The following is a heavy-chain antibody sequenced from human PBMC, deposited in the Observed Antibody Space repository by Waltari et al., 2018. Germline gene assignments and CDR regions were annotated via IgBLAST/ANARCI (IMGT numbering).Heavy chain of an antibody. V-gene: IGHV4-4*02. Sequence: QVQLQESGQGLVKPSGTLSLTCAVSGDSISGNYWWSWVRQSPEKGLEWIGQVHHSVKTDYNPSLQSRVTISVYKPKNQFSLNLNSVTAADTAVYYCAGDRAIGLFFDCWGRGTLVTVSS. CDR1: GDSISGNYW. CDR2: VHHSVKT. J-gene: IGHJ4*02. CDR3: AGDRAIGLFFDC. D-gene: IGHD2-2*01.